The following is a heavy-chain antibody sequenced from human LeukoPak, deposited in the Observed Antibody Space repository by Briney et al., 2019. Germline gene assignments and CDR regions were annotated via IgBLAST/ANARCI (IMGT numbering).Heavy chain of an antibody. Sequence: PSETLSLTCAVYGGSFSGYYWSWIRQPPGKGLEWIGEINHSGSTNYNPSLKSRVTISVDTSKNQFSLKLSSVTAADTAVYYCARDQGEFCSGGSCYSWWFDPWGQGTLVTVSS. J-gene: IGHJ5*02. D-gene: IGHD2-15*01. CDR1: GGSFSGYY. V-gene: IGHV4-34*01. CDR3: ARDQGEFCSGGSCYSWWFDP. CDR2: INHSGST.